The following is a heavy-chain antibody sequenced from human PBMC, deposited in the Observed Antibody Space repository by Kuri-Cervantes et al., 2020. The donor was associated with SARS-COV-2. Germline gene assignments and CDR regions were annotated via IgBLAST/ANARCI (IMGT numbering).Heavy chain of an antibody. V-gene: IGHV4-59*01. D-gene: IGHD3-16*01. CDR1: GGSISSYY. J-gene: IGHJ3*02. CDR2: IYYSGST. Sequence: SQTLSLTCTVSGGSISSYYWSWIRQPPGKGLEWIGYIYYSGSTNYNPSLKSRVTISVDTSKNQSSLKLSFVTAADTAVYYCARDLGIWRDFDIWGQGTMVTVSS. CDR3: ARDLGIWRDFDI.